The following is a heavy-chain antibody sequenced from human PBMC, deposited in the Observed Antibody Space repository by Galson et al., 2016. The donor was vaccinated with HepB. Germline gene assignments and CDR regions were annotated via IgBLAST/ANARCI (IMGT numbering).Heavy chain of an antibody. CDR2: INGNSAST. V-gene: IGHV3-20*04. CDR1: GFSFDEYG. J-gene: IGHJ4*02. Sequence: SLRLSCAASGFSFDEYGMSWVRQVPGKGLQWVCGINGNSASTGCADSEKGRFTISRDNAKNSLYLQMNSLRAEDTAVYYCAREGYLDYWGQGTLVTVSS. CDR3: AREGYLDY.